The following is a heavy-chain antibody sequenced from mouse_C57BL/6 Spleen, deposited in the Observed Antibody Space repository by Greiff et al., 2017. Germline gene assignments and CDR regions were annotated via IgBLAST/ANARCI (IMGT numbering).Heavy chain of an antibody. CDR1: GFTFSDYY. CDR2: ISNGGGST. J-gene: IGHJ3*01. CDR3: ARHDGFAY. V-gene: IGHV5-12*01. Sequence: DVMLVESGGGLVQPGGSLKFSCAASGFTFSDYYMYWVRQTPEQRLEWVAYISNGGGSTYYPDTVKGRFTISRANAKNTLDLQLSRLKSEDTAMYYWARHDGFAYWGQGTLVTVSA. D-gene: IGHD2-3*01.